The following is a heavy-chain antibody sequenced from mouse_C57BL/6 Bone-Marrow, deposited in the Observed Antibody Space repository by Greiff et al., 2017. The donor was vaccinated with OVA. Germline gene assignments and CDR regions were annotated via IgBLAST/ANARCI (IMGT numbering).Heavy chain of an antibody. CDR3: ARDPDSSGYGCAY. V-gene: IGHV5-4*01. D-gene: IGHD3-2*02. CDR1: GFTFSSYA. CDR2: ISAGGSYT. Sequence: DVQLQESGGGLVKPGGSLKLSCAASGFTFSSYAMSWVRQTPEKRLEWVATISAGGSYTYYPDNVKGRFTISRDNAKNNLYLQMSHLKSEDTAMYYCARDPDSSGYGCAYWGQGTLVTVSA. J-gene: IGHJ3*01.